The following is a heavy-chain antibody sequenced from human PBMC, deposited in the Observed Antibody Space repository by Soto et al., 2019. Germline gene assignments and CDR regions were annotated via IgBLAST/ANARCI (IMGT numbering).Heavy chain of an antibody. D-gene: IGHD3-10*01. CDR3: AGGRFGEAGFDYYYYGMDV. CDR1: GGSISSSSYY. J-gene: IGHJ6*02. V-gene: IGHV4-61*01. CDR2: IYYSGST. Sequence: PSETLSLTCTVSGGSISSSSYYWSWIRQPPGKGLEWIGYIYYSGSTNYNPSLKSRVTISVDTSKNQFSLKLSSVTAADTAVYYCAGGRFGEAGFDYYYYGMDVWGQGTTVTVS.